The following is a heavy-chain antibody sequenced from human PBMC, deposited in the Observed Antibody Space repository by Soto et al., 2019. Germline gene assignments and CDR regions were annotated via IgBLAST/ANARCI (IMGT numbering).Heavy chain of an antibody. V-gene: IGHV4-34*01. J-gene: IGHJ6*02. CDR1: GGSFSGYY. Sequence: LSLTCAVYGGSFSGYYWSWMRQPPGKGLEWIGEINHSGSTNYNPSLKSRVTISVDTSKNQFSLKLSSVTAADTAVYYCARGMTIFGVVLADYYGMDVWGQGTTVTVSS. CDR2: INHSGST. D-gene: IGHD3-3*01. CDR3: ARGMTIFGVVLADYYGMDV.